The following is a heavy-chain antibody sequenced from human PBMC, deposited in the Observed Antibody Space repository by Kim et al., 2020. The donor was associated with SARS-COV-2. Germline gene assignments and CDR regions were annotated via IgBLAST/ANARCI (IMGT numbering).Heavy chain of an antibody. D-gene: IGHD3-22*01. CDR1: GGSFSGYY. J-gene: IGHJ3*02. V-gene: IGHV4-34*01. CDR3: ARLGNYYDSSTKVKNAFDI. Sequence: SETLSLTCAVYGGSFSGYYWSWIRQPPGKGLEWIGEINHSGSTNYNPSLKSRVTISVDTSKNQFSLKLSSVTAADTAVYYCARLGNYYDSSTKVKNAFDIWGQGTMVTVSS. CDR2: INHSGST.